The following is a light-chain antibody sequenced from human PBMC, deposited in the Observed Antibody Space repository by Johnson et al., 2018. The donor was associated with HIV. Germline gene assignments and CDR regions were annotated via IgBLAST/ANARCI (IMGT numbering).Light chain of an antibody. Sequence: QSVLTQPPSVSAAPGQKVTISCSGSTYNIGNNYVSWYQQVPGTAPKLLIYENNKRPSGIPERFSGSKSGTSATLGITGLQTGDEADYYCGTWDSSLYAYVFGTWTKVTAL. CDR2: ENN. V-gene: IGLV1-51*02. J-gene: IGLJ1*01. CDR3: GTWDSSLYAYV. CDR1: TYNIGNNY.